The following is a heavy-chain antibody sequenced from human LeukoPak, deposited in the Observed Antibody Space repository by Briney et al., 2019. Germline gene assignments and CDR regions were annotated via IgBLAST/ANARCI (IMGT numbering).Heavy chain of an antibody. CDR2: MSGTSGST. V-gene: IGHV3-23*01. J-gene: IGHJ4*02. CDR1: GFTFSSYA. D-gene: IGHD6-6*01. Sequence: GGSLRLSCVASGFTFSSYAMTWVRQAPGKGLEWVSAMSGTSGSTYYADSVKGRFTISRDNSKNTLYLQMNSLRAEDTAVYYCAKDKYSSSSYFDYWGQGTLVTVSS. CDR3: AKDKYSSSSYFDY.